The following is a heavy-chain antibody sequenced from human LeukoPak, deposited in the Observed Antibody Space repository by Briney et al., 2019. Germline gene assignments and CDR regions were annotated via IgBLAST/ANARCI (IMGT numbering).Heavy chain of an antibody. V-gene: IGHV3-74*01. CDR2: INGDGSWT. J-gene: IGHJ4*02. D-gene: IGHD2-2*01. Sequence: GGSLRLSCAASGNYWMHWVRQAPGKGLVWVSHINGDGSWTTYADSVKGRFTISKDNAKNTMYLQMNNLRAEDTAVYYCVSFYETYWGRGTLVTVSS. CDR1: GNYW. CDR3: VSFYETY.